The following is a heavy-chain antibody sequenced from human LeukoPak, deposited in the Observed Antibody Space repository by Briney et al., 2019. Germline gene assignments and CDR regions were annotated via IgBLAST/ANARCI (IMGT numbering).Heavy chain of an antibody. J-gene: IGHJ4*02. CDR2: ISGSGST. Sequence: PGGSLRLSCAAPGFTFSSYAMSWVRQAPGKGLEWVSAISGSGSTYYADSVKGRFTISRDNSKNTLYLQMNSVSAEDTAVYYCALSFSPYTPFDYWGQGTLVTVSS. V-gene: IGHV3-23*01. D-gene: IGHD1-26*01. CDR1: GFTFSSYA. CDR3: ALSFSPYTPFDY.